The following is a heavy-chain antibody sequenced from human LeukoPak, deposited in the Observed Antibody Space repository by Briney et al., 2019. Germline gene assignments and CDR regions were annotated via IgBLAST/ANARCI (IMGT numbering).Heavy chain of an antibody. CDR2: ISSSNAII. CDR1: GFTFSDYY. V-gene: IGHV3-11*04. Sequence: GGSLRLSCAASGFTFSDYYMSWIRQAPGKGLEWVSHISSSNAIIYYADSVKGRFTISRDNAKNSLYLQMNSLRAEDTAVYYCARIGTYYYDSSGYKEDYWGQGTLVTVSS. CDR3: ARIGTYYYDSSGYKEDY. J-gene: IGHJ4*02. D-gene: IGHD3-22*01.